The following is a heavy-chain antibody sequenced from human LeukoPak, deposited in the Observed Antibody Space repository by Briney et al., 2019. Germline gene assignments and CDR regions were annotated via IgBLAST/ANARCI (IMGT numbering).Heavy chain of an antibody. Sequence: SETLSLTCTVSGGSISSYYWSWIRQPPGKGLEWIGYIYYSGSTNYNPSLKSRVTISVDTSKNQFSLKLSSVTAADTAVYYCARGAHYYGSGSCIPYYYYYYMDVWGKGTTVTVSS. D-gene: IGHD3-10*01. V-gene: IGHV4-59*01. CDR3: ARGAHYYGSGSCIPYYYYYYMDV. J-gene: IGHJ6*03. CDR1: GGSISSYY. CDR2: IYYSGST.